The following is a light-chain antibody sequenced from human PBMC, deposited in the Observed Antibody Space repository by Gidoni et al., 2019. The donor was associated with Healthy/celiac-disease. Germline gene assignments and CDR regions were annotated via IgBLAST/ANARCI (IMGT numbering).Light chain of an antibody. CDR1: QSISSY. V-gene: IGKV1-39*01. J-gene: IGKJ2*01. CDR3: QQSYSSPYT. Sequence: ITCRASQSISSYLNWYQQKPGKAPKLLIYAASSLQSGVPSRFSGSGSGTDFTLTISSLQPEDFATYYCQQSYSSPYTFGQGTKLEIK. CDR2: AAS.